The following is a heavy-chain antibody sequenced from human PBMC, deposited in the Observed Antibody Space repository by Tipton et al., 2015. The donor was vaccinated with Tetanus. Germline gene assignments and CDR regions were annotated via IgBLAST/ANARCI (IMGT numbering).Heavy chain of an antibody. J-gene: IGHJ4*02. CDR1: GGSISDKKYY. Sequence: GLVKPSETLSLNCTVSGGSISDKKYYWGWIRRPPGKGLEWIASIYFKGDTYYSPTLKSRVTISVDTSKNQFSLKLTSVTAADTAVYYCARPVKQWLVPVDSWGQGTLVTVSS. CDR3: ARPVKQWLVPVDS. D-gene: IGHD6-19*01. CDR2: IYFKGDT. V-gene: IGHV4-39*07.